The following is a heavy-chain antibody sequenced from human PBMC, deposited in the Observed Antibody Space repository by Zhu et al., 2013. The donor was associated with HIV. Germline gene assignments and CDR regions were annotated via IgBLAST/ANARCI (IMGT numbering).Heavy chain of an antibody. CDR1: GFTFDDYA. CDR3: AKDYRSLEYYFDY. V-gene: IGHV3-9*01. J-gene: IGHJ4*02. CDR2: ISWNSGSI. Sequence: EVQLVESGGGLVQPGRSLRLSCAASGFTFDDYAMHWVRQAPGKGLEWVSGISWNSGSIGYADSVKGRFTISRDNAKNSLYLQMNSLRAEDTALYYCAKDYRSLEYYFDYWGQGTLVTVSS.